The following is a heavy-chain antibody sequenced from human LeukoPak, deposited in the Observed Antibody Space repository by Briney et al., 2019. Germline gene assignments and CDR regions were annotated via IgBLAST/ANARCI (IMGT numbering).Heavy chain of an antibody. J-gene: IGHJ4*02. V-gene: IGHV3-30-3*01. D-gene: IGHD3/OR15-3a*01. CDR3: ARGDYYFDY. CDR2: ISSDGTNK. Sequence: TGGSLRLSCAASGFTFSSYALHWVRQAPGKGLEWVTIISSDGTNKYYADSVKGRFTISRDNSKNTLYLQMNSLRAEDTAVYYCARGDYYFDYWGQGTLVTVSS. CDR1: GFTFSSYA.